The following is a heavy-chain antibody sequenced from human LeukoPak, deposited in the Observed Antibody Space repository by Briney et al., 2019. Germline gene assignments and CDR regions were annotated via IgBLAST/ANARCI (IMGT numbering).Heavy chain of an antibody. D-gene: IGHD2-15*01. J-gene: IGHJ4*02. CDR2: TSDRGDYT. CDR3: AKDGVLGYCSGGSCYSDY. CDR1: GFTFTSYS. V-gene: IGHV3-23*01. Sequence: GGSLRLSCAASGFTFTSYSMSWVRQAPGKGLEWVSGTSDRGDYTYYADSVKGRFTISRDNSKNTLYLQMNSLRAEDTAVYYCAKDGVLGYCSGGSCYSDYWGQGTLVTVSS.